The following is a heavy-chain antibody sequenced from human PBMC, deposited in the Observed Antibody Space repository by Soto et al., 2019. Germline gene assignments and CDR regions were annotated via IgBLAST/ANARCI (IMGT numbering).Heavy chain of an antibody. CDR1: GVTFSSYA. CDR3: AKSIVVVTDYYYGMDV. CDR2: IIPIFGTA. V-gene: IGHV1-69*13. J-gene: IGHJ6*02. Sequence: GASVKVSCKASGVTFSSYAISWVRQSPGQGLEWMGGIIPIFGTANYAQKFQGRVTITADESTSTAYMELSSLRSEDTAVYYCAKSIVVVTDYYYGMDVWGQGTTVTVSS. D-gene: IGHD3-22*01.